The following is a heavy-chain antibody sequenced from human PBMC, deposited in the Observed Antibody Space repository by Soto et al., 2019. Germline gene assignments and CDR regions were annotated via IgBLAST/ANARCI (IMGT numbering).Heavy chain of an antibody. Sequence: SETLSLTCTVSGGSISSSSYYWGWIRQPPGKGLEWIGSIYYSGSTYYNPSLKSRVTISVDTSKNQFSLKLSSVTAADTAVYYCASSRRMMAAAVHHWFDPWGQGTLVTVSS. D-gene: IGHD6-13*01. CDR1: GGSISSSSYY. V-gene: IGHV4-39*01. CDR2: IYYSGST. CDR3: ASSRRMMAAAVHHWFDP. J-gene: IGHJ5*02.